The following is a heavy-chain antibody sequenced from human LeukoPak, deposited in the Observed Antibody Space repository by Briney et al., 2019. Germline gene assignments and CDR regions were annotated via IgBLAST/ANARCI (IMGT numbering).Heavy chain of an antibody. Sequence: GGSLRLSCAASGFTFSSYEMNWVRQAPGKGLEWVSYISSSGSTIYYADSVKGRFTISRDNAKNSLYLQMNSLRAEDTAVYYCARDGSYSSSWYFDYWGQGTLVTVSS. CDR3: ARDGSYSSSWYFDY. CDR2: ISSSGSTI. CDR1: GFTFSSYE. V-gene: IGHV3-48*03. D-gene: IGHD6-13*01. J-gene: IGHJ4*02.